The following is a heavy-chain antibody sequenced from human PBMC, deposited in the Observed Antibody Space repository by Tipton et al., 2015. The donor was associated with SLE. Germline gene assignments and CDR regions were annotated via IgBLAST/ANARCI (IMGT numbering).Heavy chain of an antibody. V-gene: IGHV4-30-4*01. CDR2: IYYSGST. CDR1: GGSISSSSYY. J-gene: IGHJ4*02. CDR3: ARADFWSGYRGGGFDY. D-gene: IGHD3-3*01. Sequence: LRLSCTVSGGSISSSSYYWNWIRQPPGKGLEWIGYIYYSGSTYYNPSLKSRGTISVDTSKNQFSLKLTSVTAADTAVYYCARADFWSGYRGGGFDYWGQGTLVTVSS.